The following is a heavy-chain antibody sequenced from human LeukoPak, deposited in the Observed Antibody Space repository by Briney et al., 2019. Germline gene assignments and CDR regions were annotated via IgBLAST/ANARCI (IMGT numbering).Heavy chain of an antibody. D-gene: IGHD3-16*02. CDR1: GFTFSSYS. CDR2: ISSSSSYI. V-gene: IGHV3-21*01. J-gene: IGHJ4*02. Sequence: PGGSLRLSCAASGFTFSSYSMNWVRQAPGKGLEWVSSISSSSSYIYYADSVKGRFTISRDNAKSSLYLQMNSLRAEDTAVYYCVPFGGVITNLFDYWGQGTLVTVSS. CDR3: VPFGGVITNLFDY.